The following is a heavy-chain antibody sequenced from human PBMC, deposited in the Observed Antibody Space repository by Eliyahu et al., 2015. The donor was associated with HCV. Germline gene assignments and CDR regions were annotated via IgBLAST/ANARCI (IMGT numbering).Heavy chain of an antibody. CDR1: GYSFXXYW. Sequence: EVQLVQSGAEVKKPGXSXXISCKGSGYSFXXYWIGWVXQMPGKGLEWMGIIYPGDSDTRYSPSFQGQVTISADKSISTAYLQWSSLKASDTAMYYCARHNRPSIAARPTNRPYYYGMDVWGQGTTVTVSS. CDR2: IYPGDSDT. J-gene: IGHJ6*02. V-gene: IGHV5-51*01. D-gene: IGHD6-6*01. CDR3: ARHNRPSIAARPTNRPYYYGMDV.